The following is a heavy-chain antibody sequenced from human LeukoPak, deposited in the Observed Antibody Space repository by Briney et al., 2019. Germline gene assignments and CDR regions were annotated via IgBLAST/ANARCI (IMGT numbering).Heavy chain of an antibody. CDR2: ISYDGSNK. J-gene: IGHJ3*02. CDR3: ARDRGGGRYYDFWSGYYGMLDAFDI. CDR1: GFTFSSYA. Sequence: GGSPRLSCAASGFTFSSYAMHWVRQAPGKGLEWVAVISYDGSNKYYADSVKGRFTISRDNSKNTLYLQMNSLRAEDTAVYYCARDRGGGRYYDFWSGYYGMLDAFDIWGQGTMVTVSS. D-gene: IGHD3-3*01. V-gene: IGHV3-30*04.